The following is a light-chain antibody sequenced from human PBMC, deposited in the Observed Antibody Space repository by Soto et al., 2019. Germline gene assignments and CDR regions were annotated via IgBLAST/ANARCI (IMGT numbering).Light chain of an antibody. CDR3: QSYDSSLSGF. V-gene: IGLV1-40*01. CDR1: SSNIGAGYD. J-gene: IGLJ2*01. Sequence: QSVLTQPPSASGAPGQRVTISCTGSSSNIGAGYDVHWYQQLPGTAPKLLIYGNSNRPSGVPDRFSGSKSGTSASLAITGLQAEDEADYYCQSYDSSLSGFFGGGTKLTVL. CDR2: GNS.